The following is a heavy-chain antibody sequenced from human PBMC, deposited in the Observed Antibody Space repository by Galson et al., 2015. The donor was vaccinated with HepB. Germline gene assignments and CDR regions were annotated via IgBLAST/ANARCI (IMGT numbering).Heavy chain of an antibody. J-gene: IGHJ3*02. CDR2: IVGGGGNT. V-gene: IGHV1-58*02. CDR3: AAGRPAPRADAFDI. D-gene: IGHD2-2*01. Sequence: SVKVSCKASGFTFSSSAMQWVRQARGQRLEWIGGIVGGGGNTNYARKFQERFTITSDMSTSTAYMELSSLRSEDTAVYYCAAGRPAPRADAFDICGQGTMGTVSS. CDR1: GFTFSSSA.